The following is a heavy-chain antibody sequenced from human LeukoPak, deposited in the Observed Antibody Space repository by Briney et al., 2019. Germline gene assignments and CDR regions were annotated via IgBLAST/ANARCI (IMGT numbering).Heavy chain of an antibody. J-gene: IGHJ4*02. CDR3: ARDFRSSGYRGS. D-gene: IGHD5-12*01. CDR2: ISYDGSNK. Sequence: GGSPRLSCAASGFTFSSYAMHWVRQAPGKGLEWVAVISYDGSNKYYADSVKGRFTISRDNSKNTLYLQMNSLRAEDTAGYYCARDFRSSGYRGSWGQGTLVTVSS. CDR1: GFTFSSYA. V-gene: IGHV3-30*04.